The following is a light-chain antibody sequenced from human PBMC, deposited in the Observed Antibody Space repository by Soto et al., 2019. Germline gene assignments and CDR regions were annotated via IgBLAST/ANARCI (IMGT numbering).Light chain of an antibody. CDR3: AAWDDSMSGRL. CDR2: RNN. CDR1: SSNIGSNG. Sequence: QSVLTQPPSVSGTPGQRVTISCSGSSSNIGSNGVYWYQQLPGTAPKLLISRNNQRPSGVPDRFSGSRSGTSASLAISGLRSAEESEYYGAAWDDSMSGRLFGGGTKVTVL. V-gene: IGLV1-47*01. J-gene: IGLJ3*02.